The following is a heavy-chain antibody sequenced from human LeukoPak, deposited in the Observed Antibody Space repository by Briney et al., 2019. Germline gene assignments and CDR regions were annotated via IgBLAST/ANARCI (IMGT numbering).Heavy chain of an antibody. J-gene: IGHJ4*02. V-gene: IGHV3-30-3*01. CDR2: ISYDGSNK. CDR3: ATTTGQWLTFDY. D-gene: IGHD6-19*01. Sequence: GGSLRLSCAASGFTFSSYAMHWVRQAPGKGLKWVAVISYDGSNKYYADPVKGRFTISRDNSKNTLYLQMNSLRAEDAAVYYCATTTGQWLTFDYWGQGTLVTVSS. CDR1: GFTFSSYA.